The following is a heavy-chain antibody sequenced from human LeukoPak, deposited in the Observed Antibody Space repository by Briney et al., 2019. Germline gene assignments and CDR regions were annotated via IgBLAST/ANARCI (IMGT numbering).Heavy chain of an antibody. CDR3: ARDLQQLGFYYFDY. CDR2: INAGNGNT. V-gene: IGHV1-3*01. J-gene: IGHJ4*02. D-gene: IGHD6-13*01. Sequence: GASVKVSCKASGYTFTSYAMHWVRQAPGQRLEWMGWINAGNGNTKYSQKFQGRVTITRDTSASTAYMELSSLRSEDTAVYYCARDLQQLGFYYFDYWGQGTLVTVSS. CDR1: GYTFTSYA.